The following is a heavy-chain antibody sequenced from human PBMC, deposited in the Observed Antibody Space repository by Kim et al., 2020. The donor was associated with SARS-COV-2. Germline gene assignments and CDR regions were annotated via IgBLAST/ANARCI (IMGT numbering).Heavy chain of an antibody. J-gene: IGHJ4*02. CDR1: GFTFSNFG. V-gene: IGHV3-64D*06. D-gene: IGHD2-15*01. CDR2: ITADGRTT. Sequence: GGSLRLSCSASGFTFSNFGFHWVRQAPGKGLECVSVITADGRTTFHADSVKGRFSISRDNYKDMVYLQMSSLRPEDTAVYYCVRVAIGKAGFDYWGQGTLVTVSS. CDR3: VRVAIGKAGFDY.